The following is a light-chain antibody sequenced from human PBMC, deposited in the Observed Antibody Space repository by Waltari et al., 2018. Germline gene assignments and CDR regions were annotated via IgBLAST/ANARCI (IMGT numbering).Light chain of an antibody. Sequence: EIGMTHSPAPLSASPGERATLSCRASQGVSTNLAWYQQKPGQAPRLLIYGAPTRATGIPVRFSGTGSGTEFTLTISSMQSEDCAVYYCQQYNNWPMYTFGQGTKLGIK. V-gene: IGKV3-15*01. J-gene: IGKJ2*01. CDR1: QGVSTN. CDR2: GAP. CDR3: QQYNNWPMYT.